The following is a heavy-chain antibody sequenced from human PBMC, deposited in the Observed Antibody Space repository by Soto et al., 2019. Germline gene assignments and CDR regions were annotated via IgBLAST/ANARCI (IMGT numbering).Heavy chain of an antibody. CDR2: ISSDGRTT. CDR3: VEAGGITSGYSFFYYYGMDV. Sequence: PGGSLRLSCSASRFTFSSYPMHWVRQAPGKGLEYVSAISSDGRTTYYADSVRGRFTISRDNSKNTLYLQMSSLRAEDTALYYCVEAGGITSGYSFFYYYGMDVWGQGTTVTVSS. J-gene: IGHJ6*02. CDR1: RFTFSSYP. D-gene: IGHD5-12*01. V-gene: IGHV3-64D*06.